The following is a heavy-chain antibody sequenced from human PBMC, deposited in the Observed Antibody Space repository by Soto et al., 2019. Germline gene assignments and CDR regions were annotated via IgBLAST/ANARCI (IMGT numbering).Heavy chain of an antibody. D-gene: IGHD2-2*01. J-gene: IGHJ6*02. Sequence: SVKVSCKASGGTFSSYAISWVRQAPGQGLEWMGGIIPIFGTANYAQKFQGRVTITADKSTSTAYMELSSLRSEDTAVYYCARDRGYCSSTSCSPLGGMDVWGQGTTVTVSS. CDR1: GGTFSSYA. CDR3: ARDRGYCSSTSCSPLGGMDV. V-gene: IGHV1-69*06. CDR2: IIPIFGTA.